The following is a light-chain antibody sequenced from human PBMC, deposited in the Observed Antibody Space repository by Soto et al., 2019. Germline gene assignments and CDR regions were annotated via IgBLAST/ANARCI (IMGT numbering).Light chain of an antibody. CDR3: CSYTSTTAFYV. J-gene: IGLJ1*01. V-gene: IGLV2-14*03. Sequence: QSVLTQPASVSGSPGQSITISCTGTSSDVGGYNYVSWFQQHPDTAPKLMIYEVFNRPSGVSPRFSGSKSGNTASLTISGLQAEDEADYYCCSYTSTTAFYVFGTGTKLTVL. CDR1: SSDVGGYNY. CDR2: EVF.